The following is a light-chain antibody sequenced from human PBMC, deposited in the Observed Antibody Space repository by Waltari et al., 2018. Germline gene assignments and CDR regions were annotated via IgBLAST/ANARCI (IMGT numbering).Light chain of an antibody. V-gene: IGLV2-8*01. CDR2: GVS. CDR3: RSYAGSNTYVL. J-gene: IGLJ2*01. Sequence: QSALTQPPSASGSPGQSVTISCTGTSSDVGGYNYVSWYQQHPGKVPKLVIFGVSKRPSGVPDRFSGSRSGNTASLTVSGLQAEDEADYYCRSYAGSNTYVLFGGGTKLTVL. CDR1: SSDVGGYNY.